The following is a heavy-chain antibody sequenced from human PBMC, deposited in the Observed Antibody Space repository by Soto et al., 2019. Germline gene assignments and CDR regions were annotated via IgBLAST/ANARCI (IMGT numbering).Heavy chain of an antibody. CDR2: ISAYNGNT. J-gene: IGHJ6*02. Sequence: ASVKVSCKASGYTFTSYGISWVRQAPGQGLEWMGWISAYNGNTNYAQKLQGRVTMTTDTSTSTAYMELRSLRSDDTAVYYCARDQNTAMVTSYYYYGMDVWGQGTTVTVS. V-gene: IGHV1-18*01. D-gene: IGHD5-18*01. CDR3: ARDQNTAMVTSYYYYGMDV. CDR1: GYTFTSYG.